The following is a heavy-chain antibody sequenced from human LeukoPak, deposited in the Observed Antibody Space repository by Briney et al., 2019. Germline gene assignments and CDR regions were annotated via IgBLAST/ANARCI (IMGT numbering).Heavy chain of an antibody. CDR3: ARVAFRGYYFDY. CDR1: GYTFTVYY. J-gene: IGHJ4*02. Sequence: ASVNVSCKASGYTFTVYYMHGVRQARGQGLEGMGWINPNSGGTNYAQKFHGRVTMTTDASISTAYMELSRLRSDDTAVYYCARVAFRGYYFDYWGQGNLVTVSS. V-gene: IGHV1-2*02. CDR2: INPNSGGT.